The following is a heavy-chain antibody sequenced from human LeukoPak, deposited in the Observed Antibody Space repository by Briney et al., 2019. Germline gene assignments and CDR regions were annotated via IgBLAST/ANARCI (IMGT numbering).Heavy chain of an antibody. V-gene: IGHV3-30*18. Sequence: PGRSLRLSCAASGFTFRSYGMHGVCQTPGKRLERGAVISYDGSNKSYADSVKGRFTISRDNSKNTLYLQMNSLGAEDTAVYYCAKGYSGYVDYWGQGTLVTVSS. D-gene: IGHD5-12*01. CDR2: ISYDGSNK. J-gene: IGHJ4*02. CDR3: AKGYSGYVDY. CDR1: GFTFRSYG.